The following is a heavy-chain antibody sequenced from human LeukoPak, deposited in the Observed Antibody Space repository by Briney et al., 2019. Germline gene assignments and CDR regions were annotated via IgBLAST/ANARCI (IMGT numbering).Heavy chain of an antibody. J-gene: IGHJ6*03. Sequence: GGSLRLSCAASGFTFSIYTMNWVRQAPGKGLEWVSSITSSSSYIYYADSVKGRFTISRDNAKNSLYLQMNSLTAEDTAVYYCAKDVSYYYMDVWGKGTTVTISS. CDR3: AKDVSYYYMDV. CDR2: ITSSSSYI. CDR1: GFTFSIYT. D-gene: IGHD5/OR15-5a*01. V-gene: IGHV3-21*01.